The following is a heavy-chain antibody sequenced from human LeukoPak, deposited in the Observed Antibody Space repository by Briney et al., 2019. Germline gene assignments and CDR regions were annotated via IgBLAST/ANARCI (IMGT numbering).Heavy chain of an antibody. D-gene: IGHD5/OR15-5a*01. CDR1: GFSVSGNY. CDR2: IYSGGSI. J-gene: IGHJ4*02. Sequence: GGSLRLSCAASGFSVSGNYMSWVRQAPGKGLEWVSVIYSGGSIYYADSVKDRFTISRHNSKNTLYLQMNSLRPEDTAVYYCASGSRFDYWGQGTLVTASS. V-gene: IGHV3-53*04. CDR3: ASGSRFDY.